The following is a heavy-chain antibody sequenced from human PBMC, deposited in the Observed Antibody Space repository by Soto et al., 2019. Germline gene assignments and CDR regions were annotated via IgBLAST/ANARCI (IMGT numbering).Heavy chain of an antibody. CDR1: GGSISSYY. Sequence: SETLSLTCTVSGGSISSYYWSWIRQPPGKGLEWIGEIYHSGSTNYNPSLKSRVTISVDKSKNQFSLKLSSVTAADTAVYYCARDAPVTTEYYYYYYGMDVWGQGTTVTVSS. J-gene: IGHJ6*02. CDR3: ARDAPVTTEYYYYYYGMDV. V-gene: IGHV4-59*12. D-gene: IGHD4-17*01. CDR2: IYHSGST.